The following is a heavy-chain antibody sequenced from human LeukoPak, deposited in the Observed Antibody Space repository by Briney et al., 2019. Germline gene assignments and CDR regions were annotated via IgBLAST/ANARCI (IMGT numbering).Heavy chain of an antibody. D-gene: IGHD3-22*01. CDR3: AKGREIVVVIDFDY. J-gene: IGHJ4*02. CDR1: GFTFSSYA. CDR2: ISGSGGST. V-gene: IGHV3-23*01. Sequence: GGSLRLSCAASGFTFSSYAMHWVRQAPGKGLEWVSAISGSGGSTYYADSVKGRFTISRDNSKNTLYLQMNSLRAEDTAVYYCAKGREIVVVIDFDYWGQGTLVTVSS.